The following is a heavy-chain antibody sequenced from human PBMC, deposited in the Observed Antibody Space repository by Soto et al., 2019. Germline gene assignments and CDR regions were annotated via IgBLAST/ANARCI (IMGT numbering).Heavy chain of an antibody. Sequence: QVQLVESGGGVVQPGRSLRLSCVVSGFIFSRYALHWVRQAPGKGLEWVAHISYDESNKWYADSVKGRLTISRDNSNNTVYLQINSLRAEDTAVYYCARHQTYGDSPFGMDVWGQGTTVTVSS. CDR3: ARHQTYGDSPFGMDV. CDR1: GFIFSRYA. V-gene: IGHV3-30-3*01. D-gene: IGHD4-17*01. J-gene: IGHJ6*01. CDR2: ISYDESNK.